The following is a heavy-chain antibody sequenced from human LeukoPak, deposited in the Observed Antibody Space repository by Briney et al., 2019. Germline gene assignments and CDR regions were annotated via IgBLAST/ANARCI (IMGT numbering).Heavy chain of an antibody. CDR2: IAGGDEST. CDR3: ARRVYWSLDY. V-gene: IGHV3-23*01. D-gene: IGHD2-8*02. J-gene: IGHJ4*02. CDR1: GFIFNTNG. Sequence: GGSLRLSCAVSGFIFNTNGMNWVRQSPGKGLEWLATIAGGDESTYYADSVKGRFAISRDNSKNTVFLHMNSLRVEDTAVYYCARRVYWSLDYWGQGTPVTVSS.